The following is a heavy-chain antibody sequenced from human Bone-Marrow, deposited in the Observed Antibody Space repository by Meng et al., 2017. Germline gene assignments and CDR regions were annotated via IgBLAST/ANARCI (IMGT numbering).Heavy chain of an antibody. CDR2: ISSSSSYI. V-gene: IGHV3-21*01. CDR3: ARESHHYDILTGYYDY. J-gene: IGHJ4*02. Sequence: GESLKISCAASGFTFSSYSMNWVRQAPGKGLEWVSSISSSSSYIYYADSVKGRFTISRDNAKNSLYLQMNSLRAEDTAVYYCARESHHYDILTGYYDYWGQGTLVTVSS. CDR1: GFTFSSYS. D-gene: IGHD3-9*01.